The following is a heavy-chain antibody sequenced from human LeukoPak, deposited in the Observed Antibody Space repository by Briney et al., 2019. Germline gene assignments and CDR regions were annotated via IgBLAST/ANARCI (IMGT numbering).Heavy chain of an antibody. CDR3: AKGAARGYYYYAMDV. CDR1: GFTCSSYA. V-gene: IGHV3-23*01. Sequence: PGGSLRLSCAASGFTCSSYAMSWVRQAPGKGLEWVSAISGSGGSTYYADSVKGRFTISRDTSKNTLYLQMNSLRAEDTAVYSCAKGAARGYYYYAMDVWGQGTTVTVSS. J-gene: IGHJ6*02. CDR2: ISGSGGST. D-gene: IGHD6-25*01.